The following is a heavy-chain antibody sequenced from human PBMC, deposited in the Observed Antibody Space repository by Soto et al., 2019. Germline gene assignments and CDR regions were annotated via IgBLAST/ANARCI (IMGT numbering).Heavy chain of an antibody. CDR3: TTVWFGELTRYYYYGMDV. CDR1: EFTSGDHA. V-gene: IGHV3-49*03. D-gene: IGHD3-10*01. J-gene: IGHJ6*02. Sequence: PGVPLRVSCTAAEFTSGDHAMSCFRKAQGKGLKWVGFIRSKAYGGTTEYAASVKGRFTISRDDSKSIAYLQMNSLKTEDTAVYYCTTVWFGELTRYYYYGMDVWGQGTTVTVSS. CDR2: IRSKAYGGTT.